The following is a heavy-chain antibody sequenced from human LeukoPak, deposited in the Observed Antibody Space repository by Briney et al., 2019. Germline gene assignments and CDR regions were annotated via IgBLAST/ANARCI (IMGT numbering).Heavy chain of an antibody. D-gene: IGHD6-19*01. CDR1: GFTFSSYA. CDR3: ARDHWYSGGWYADY. V-gene: IGHV3-23*01. Sequence: GGSLRLSCAASGFTFSSYAMSWVRQAPGKGLEWVSAISGSGGSTYYADSVKGRFTISRDNSKNTLYLQMNSLRAEDTAVYYCARDHWYSGGWYADYWGQGTLVTVSS. J-gene: IGHJ4*02. CDR2: ISGSGGST.